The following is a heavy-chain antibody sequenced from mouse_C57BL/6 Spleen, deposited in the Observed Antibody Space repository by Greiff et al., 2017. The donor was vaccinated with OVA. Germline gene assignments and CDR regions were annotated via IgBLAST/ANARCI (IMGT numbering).Heavy chain of an antibody. CDR2: IDPSDSET. D-gene: IGHD4-1*01. Sequence: QVQLQQPGAELVRPGSSVKLSCKASGYTFTSYWMHWVKQRPIQGLEWIGNIDPSDSETHYNQKFKDKATLTVDKSSSTAHMQLISLTSAESAVYYCARETGGCDYWGQGTTLTVSS. J-gene: IGHJ2*01. V-gene: IGHV1-52*01. CDR1: GYTFTSYW. CDR3: ARETGGCDY.